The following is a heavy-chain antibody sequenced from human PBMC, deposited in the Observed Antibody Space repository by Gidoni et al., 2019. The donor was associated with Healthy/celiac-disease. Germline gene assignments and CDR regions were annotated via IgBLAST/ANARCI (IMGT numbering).Heavy chain of an antibody. V-gene: IGHV3-9*01. D-gene: IGHD1-26*01. Sequence: EVPLVESGGGLVQPGRSLILSCAASGFTFDDYAMHWVRQAPGKGLEWVSGISWNSGSIGYADSVKGRFTISRDNAKNSLYLQMNSLRAEDTALYYCAKGVGAQPNFDYWGQGTLVTVSS. CDR1: GFTFDDYA. CDR2: ISWNSGSI. J-gene: IGHJ4*02. CDR3: AKGVGAQPNFDY.